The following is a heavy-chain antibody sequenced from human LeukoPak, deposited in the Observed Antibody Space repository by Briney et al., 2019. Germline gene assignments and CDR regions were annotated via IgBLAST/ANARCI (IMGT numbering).Heavy chain of an antibody. J-gene: IGHJ4*02. CDR1: GFTFSSYA. CDR3: AKDLFGVVIAAGFDY. V-gene: IGHV3-23*01. CDR2: ISGSGGST. D-gene: IGHD3-3*01. Sequence: GGSLRLSCAASGFTFSSYAMSWVRQAPGKGPEWVSAISGSGGSTYYADSVKGRFTISRDNSKNTLYLQMNSLRAEDTAVYYCAKDLFGVVIAAGFDYWGQGTLVTVSS.